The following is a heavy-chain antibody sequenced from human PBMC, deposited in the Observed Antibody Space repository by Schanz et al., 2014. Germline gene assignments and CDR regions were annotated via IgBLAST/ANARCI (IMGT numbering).Heavy chain of an antibody. D-gene: IGHD1-1*01. CDR2: ISNSGTYT. CDR1: GFTFSDYY. J-gene: IGHJ6*03. Sequence: QVQLVESGGGLVKPGGSLRLSCAASGFTFSDYYMTWMRQAPGKGLEWISYISNSGTYTKYADSVKGRFVISRDNARSSLYLQMSSLRDGDTAVYYCARDHVATTDYDYFFYYLDVWATGITVIVSS. V-gene: IGHV3-11*05. CDR3: ARDHVATTDYDYFFYYLDV.